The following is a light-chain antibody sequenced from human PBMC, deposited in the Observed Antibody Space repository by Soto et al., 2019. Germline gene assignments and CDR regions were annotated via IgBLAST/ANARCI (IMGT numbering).Light chain of an antibody. CDR2: DVS. CDR3: TSYGGSNSVV. J-gene: IGLJ2*01. CDR1: SSDVGGYNY. Sequence: QSALTQPPSASGSPGQSVTISCTGSSSDVGGYNYVSWYQQHPGKAPKLMIYDVSKRPSGVPDRLSGSKSGNTASLTVSGLEAEEEADYYCTSYGGSNSVVFGGGTKLTVL. V-gene: IGLV2-8*01.